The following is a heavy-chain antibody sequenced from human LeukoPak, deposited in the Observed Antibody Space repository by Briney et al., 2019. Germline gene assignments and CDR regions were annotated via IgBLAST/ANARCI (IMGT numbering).Heavy chain of an antibody. V-gene: IGHV1-18*01. CDR1: GYTFTSYG. D-gene: IGHD2-15*01. CDR2: ISAYNGNT. CDR3: ARDCTGGSCFSFY. J-gene: IGHJ4*02. Sequence: GASAKVSCKASGYTFTSYGISWVRQAPGQGLEWMGWISAYNGNTNYAQNLQGRVTMTTDISTSTAYMELRSLRSDDTAVYYCARDCTGGSCFSFYWGQGALVTVSS.